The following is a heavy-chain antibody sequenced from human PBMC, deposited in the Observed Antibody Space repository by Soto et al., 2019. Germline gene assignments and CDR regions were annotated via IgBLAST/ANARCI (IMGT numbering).Heavy chain of an antibody. V-gene: IGHV3-30*03. D-gene: IGHD2-21*01. CDR1: GFTVSTYG. CDR3: SGEFASGY. CDR2: ISRDGGTK. J-gene: IGHJ4*02. Sequence: QVQLVESGGGVVQPGRSLRLSCAVSGFTVSTYGMHWVRQAPGKGLEWVAVISRDGGTKYYADSVKGRLTISRDNSSDTLFLEMNSLRGDDMAVYYCSGEFASGYWGQGTLVTVSS.